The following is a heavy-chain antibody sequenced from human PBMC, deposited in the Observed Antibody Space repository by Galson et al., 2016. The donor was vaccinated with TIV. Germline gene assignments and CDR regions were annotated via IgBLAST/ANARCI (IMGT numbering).Heavy chain of an antibody. V-gene: IGHV4-38-2*02. CDR3: ARDEGGVYSGSNYLGWFDP. J-gene: IGHJ5*02. Sequence: ETLSLTCTVSNYAISNNYYWGWIRPPPGKGLEWIGSVYKTGSTYYNPSLASRVARSLDKAKNQFSLRLSSVTAADTAVYYCARDEGGVYSGSNYLGWFDPWGQGTLVAVSS. CDR2: VYKTGST. D-gene: IGHD1-26*01. CDR1: NYAISNNYY.